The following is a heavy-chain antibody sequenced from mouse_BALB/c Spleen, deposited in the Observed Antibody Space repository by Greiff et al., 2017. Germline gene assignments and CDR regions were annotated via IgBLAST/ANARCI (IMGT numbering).Heavy chain of an antibody. V-gene: IGHV5-6-4*01. J-gene: IGHJ4*01. CDR2: ISSGGSYT. D-gene: IGHD4-1*01. CDR3: TRVLGQIDYAMDY. CDR1: GFTFSSYT. Sequence: EVMLVESGGGLVKPGGSLKLSCAASGFTFSSYTMSWVRQTPEKRLEWVATISSGGSYTYYPDSVKGRFTISRDNAKNTLYLQMSSLKSEDTAMYYCTRVLGQIDYAMDYWGQGTSVTVSS.